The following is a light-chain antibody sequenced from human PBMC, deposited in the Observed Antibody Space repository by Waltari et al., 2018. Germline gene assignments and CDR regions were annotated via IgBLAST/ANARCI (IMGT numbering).Light chain of an antibody. V-gene: IGLV1-44*01. J-gene: IGLJ2*01. CDR2: SHK. Sequence: QSVLPQPPSASGTPGQRVTISCSGSSPNIGSNTVNWYQQLSGPAPKLLIRSHKQRPSGVPDRFCGSKAGTSASLAISGLQSEDEADDYCAAWDDSLNGGIFGGGTKLTVL. CDR3: AAWDDSLNGGI. CDR1: SPNIGSNT.